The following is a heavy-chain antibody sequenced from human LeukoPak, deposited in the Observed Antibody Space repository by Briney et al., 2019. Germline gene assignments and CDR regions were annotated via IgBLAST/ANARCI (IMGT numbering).Heavy chain of an antibody. J-gene: IGHJ4*02. V-gene: IGHV3-11*04. CDR1: GFTFSDYY. Sequence: PGGSLRLSCAASGFTFSDYYMSWIRQAPGKGLEWVSYISSSGSTIYYADSVKGRFTISRDNAKNSLYLQMNSLRAEDTAVYYCAREGAYGDFWSGYYPYYFDYWGQGTLVTVSS. D-gene: IGHD3-3*01. CDR2: ISSSGSTI. CDR3: AREGAYGDFWSGYYPYYFDY.